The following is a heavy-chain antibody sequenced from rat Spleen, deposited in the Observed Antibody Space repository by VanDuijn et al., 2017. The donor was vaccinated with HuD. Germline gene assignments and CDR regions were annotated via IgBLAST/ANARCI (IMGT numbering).Heavy chain of an antibody. D-gene: IGHD1-2*01. Sequence: QVQLKESGPGLVQPSQTLSLTCTVSGFSLTSYSVSWVRQPSGKGPEWMGRVWYDGDTAYNSVFKSRLSITRDTSKNQVFLKMNRLQTDDTGTYYCTRDGYSSYGIMDAWGQGASVTVSS. V-gene: IGHV2-63*01. CDR3: TRDGYSSYGIMDA. J-gene: IGHJ4*01. CDR2: VWYDGDT. CDR1: GFSLTSYS.